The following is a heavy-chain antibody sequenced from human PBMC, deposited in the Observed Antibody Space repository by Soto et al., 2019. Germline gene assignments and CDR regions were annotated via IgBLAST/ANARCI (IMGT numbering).Heavy chain of an antibody. D-gene: IGHD2-21*02. CDR2: IYWNDDK. J-gene: IGHJ5*02. V-gene: IGHV2-5*01. Sequence: QITLKESGPTLVKPTQPLTLTCTLSGFSHTTSGVAVGWSRQPPRQALEWLGHIYWNDDKYYSTSLKSRLSLSKDTSKNQVVLTMTNVDPLDTGTYYCARLLTAALFSYDLWGRGTLVTVSS. CDR1: GFSHTTSGVA. CDR3: ARLLTAALFSYDL.